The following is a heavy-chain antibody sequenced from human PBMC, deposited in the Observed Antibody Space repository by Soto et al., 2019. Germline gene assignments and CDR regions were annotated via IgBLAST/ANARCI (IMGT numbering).Heavy chain of an antibody. Sequence: PSETLSLTCTVSDGSISSGGYYWSWIRQHPGKGLEWIGYIYYSGSTYYNPSLKSRVTISVDTSKNQFSLKLSSVTAADTAVYYCAREAYFFSDSSPLDYYYYCIDVSG. CDR3: AREAYFFSDSSPLDYYYYCIDV. CDR2: IYYSGST. D-gene: IGHD2-21*01. J-gene: IGHJ6*02. CDR1: DGSISSGGYY. V-gene: IGHV4-31*03.